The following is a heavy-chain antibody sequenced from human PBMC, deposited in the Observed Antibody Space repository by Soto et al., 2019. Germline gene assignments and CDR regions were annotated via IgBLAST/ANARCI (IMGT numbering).Heavy chain of an antibody. CDR2: INHSGST. CDR3: ARARDYPGDYYYYYMDV. Sequence: PSENLSLTCAVYGGTFSGYFWRWIRPPPGKGLEWIGEINHSGSTNYNPSLKSRVTISVDTSKNQFSLKLSSVTAADTAVYYCARARDYPGDYYYYYMDVWGKGTTVTVSS. V-gene: IGHV4-34*01. CDR1: GGTFSGYF. J-gene: IGHJ6*03. D-gene: IGHD4-17*01.